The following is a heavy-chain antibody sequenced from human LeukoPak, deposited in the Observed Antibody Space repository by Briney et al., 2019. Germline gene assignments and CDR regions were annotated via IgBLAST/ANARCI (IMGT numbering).Heavy chain of an antibody. J-gene: IGHJ3*02. Sequence: ASVKVSCKASGGTFSSYAISWVRQAPGQGLEWMGWISAHNGNTNYAQKLQGRVTMTTDTSTSTAYMELRSLRSDDTAVYYCARDNLVPAAIVGFGAFDIWGQGTMVTVSS. CDR2: ISAHNGNT. CDR3: ARDNLVPAAIVGFGAFDI. V-gene: IGHV1-18*01. D-gene: IGHD2-2*01. CDR1: GGTFSSYA.